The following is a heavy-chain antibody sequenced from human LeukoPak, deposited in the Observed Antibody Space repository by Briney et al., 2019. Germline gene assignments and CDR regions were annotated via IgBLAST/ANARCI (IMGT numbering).Heavy chain of an antibody. CDR2: INPNSGGT. CDR3: ARRPNILTGSLYYYYYMDV. Sequence: ASVKVSCKASGYTFTGYYMHWVRQAPGQGLEWMGWINPNSGGTNYAQKFQGRVTMTRDTSISTAYMELRSLRSDDTAVYYCARRPNILTGSLYYYYYMDVWGKGTTVTISS. D-gene: IGHD3-9*01. CDR1: GYTFTGYY. J-gene: IGHJ6*03. V-gene: IGHV1-2*02.